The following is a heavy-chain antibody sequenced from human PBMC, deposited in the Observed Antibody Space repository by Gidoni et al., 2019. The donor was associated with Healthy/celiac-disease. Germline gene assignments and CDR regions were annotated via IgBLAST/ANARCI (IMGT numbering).Heavy chain of an antibody. CDR1: GGSISSYY. Sequence: QVQLQESGPGLVKPSETLSLTCTVSGGSISSYYWSWIQQPPGKGLEWFGYIYYRGSTNYNPSLKSRVTISVDTSQNQFSLKLSSVTAADTAVYYCARRYDYYYGMDVWGQGTTVTVSS. D-gene: IGHD1-20*01. CDR3: ARRYDYYYGMDV. CDR2: IYYRGST. J-gene: IGHJ6*02. V-gene: IGHV4-59*08.